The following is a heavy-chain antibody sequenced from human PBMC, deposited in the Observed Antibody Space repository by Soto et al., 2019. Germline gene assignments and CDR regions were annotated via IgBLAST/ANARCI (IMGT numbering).Heavy chain of an antibody. CDR3: ARDVRAAAALSWFDP. CDR2: ISSSGSTI. CDR1: GFTFSDYY. D-gene: IGHD6-13*01. J-gene: IGHJ5*02. V-gene: IGHV3-11*01. Sequence: PGGSLRLSCAASGFTFSDYYMSWIRQAPGKGLEWVSYISSSGSTIYYADSVKGRFTISRDNAKNSLYLQMNSLRAEDTAVYYCARDVRAAAALSWFDPWGQGTLVTVSS.